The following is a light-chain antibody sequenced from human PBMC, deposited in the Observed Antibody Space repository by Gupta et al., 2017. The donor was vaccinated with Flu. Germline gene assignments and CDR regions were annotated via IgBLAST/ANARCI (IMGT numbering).Light chain of an antibody. CDR1: QSVCSSH. CDR2: ATS. Sequence: GTLSLSPGERATLSCRTSQSVCSSHLAWYQQKPGQPPRLLIYATSTRATGIPDRVSGSGSGTDFTLTISRLEPEDFAVYYCQQYDSSPCTFGPGTRVEIK. CDR3: QQYDSSPCT. V-gene: IGKV3-20*01. J-gene: IGKJ1*01.